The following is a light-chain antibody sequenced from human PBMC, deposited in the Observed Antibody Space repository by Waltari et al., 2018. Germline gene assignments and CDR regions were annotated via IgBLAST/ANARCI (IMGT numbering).Light chain of an antibody. J-gene: IGLJ7*01. V-gene: IGLV3-19*01. Sequence: SSELTQDPTVSVAIGPTARNTCQGDSLISHYASWYQKRPGQAPILVFSGNNNRPPGVPDRFSGSKSGTSATLDITGLQAGDEADYYCGTWDSSLSGAVFGGGTHLTVL. CDR3: GTWDSSLSGAV. CDR2: GNN. CDR1: SLISHY.